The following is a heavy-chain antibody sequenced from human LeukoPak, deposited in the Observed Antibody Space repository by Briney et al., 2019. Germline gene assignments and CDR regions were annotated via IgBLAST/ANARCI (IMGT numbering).Heavy chain of an antibody. CDR3: ARQSISGSSLSYFDY. J-gene: IGHJ4*02. Sequence: NASETLSLTCTVSGGSISSYYWSWIRQPPGKGLEWIGYIYYSGSTNYNPSLKSRVTISVDTSKNQFSLKLSSVTAADTAVYYCARQSISGSSLSYFDYWGQGTLVNVSS. CDR1: GGSISSYY. V-gene: IGHV4-59*01. D-gene: IGHD3-22*01. CDR2: IYYSGST.